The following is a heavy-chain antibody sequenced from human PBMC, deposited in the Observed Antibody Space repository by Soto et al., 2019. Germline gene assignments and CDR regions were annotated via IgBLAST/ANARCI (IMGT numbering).Heavy chain of an antibody. CDR2: INHSGST. Sequence: ASETLSLTCAVYGGSFSGYYWSWIRQPPGKGLEWIGEINHSGSTNYNPSLKSRVTISVDTSKNQFSLKLSSVTAADTAVYYCARGTDIVVVPAAIYYYYGMDVWGQGTTVTVSS. V-gene: IGHV4-34*01. D-gene: IGHD2-2*01. CDR3: ARGTDIVVVPAAIYYYYGMDV. CDR1: GGSFSGYY. J-gene: IGHJ6*02.